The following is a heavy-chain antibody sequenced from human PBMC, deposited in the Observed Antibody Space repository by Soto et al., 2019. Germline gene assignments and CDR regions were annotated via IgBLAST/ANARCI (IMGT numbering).Heavy chain of an antibody. D-gene: IGHD5-18*01. V-gene: IGHV3-33*01. CDR2: IWFDGTNT. CDR3: ARAGGYGYGEQTFDY. Sequence: QVQLVESGGGVVQPGRSLRLSCAASGFTFSGYAMHWVRQASGKGLDWVAVIWFDGTNTYYGDSVKGRLTVSRDNSKNTLWLQMSSLRVEDTAVYYCARAGGYGYGEQTFDYWGQGTLVTVSS. CDR1: GFTFSGYA. J-gene: IGHJ4*02.